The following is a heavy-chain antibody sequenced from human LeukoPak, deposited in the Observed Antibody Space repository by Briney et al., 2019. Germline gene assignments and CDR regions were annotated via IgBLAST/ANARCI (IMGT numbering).Heavy chain of an antibody. Sequence: GGSLRLSCAASGFTFSSYWMSWVRQAPGKGLEWVANIRQDGSEKYYVDSVKGRFTISRDNPKNSLYLQMNSLRAEDTAVYYCARDGTSDAFDIWGQGTMVTVSS. J-gene: IGHJ3*02. CDR3: ARDGTSDAFDI. CDR2: IRQDGSEK. V-gene: IGHV3-7*01. CDR1: GFTFSSYW.